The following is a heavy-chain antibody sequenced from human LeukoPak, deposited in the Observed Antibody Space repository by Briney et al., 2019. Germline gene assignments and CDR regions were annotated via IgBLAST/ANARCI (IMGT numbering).Heavy chain of an antibody. V-gene: IGHV3-53*01. CDR3: AVARTEYCSGGSCYFLYGMDV. Sequence: GGSLRLSCAASGFTVSSNYMNWVRQAPGRGPEWVSVIYKAGNTFYADSVKGRFTMSRDNSKNTLYLQMNSLRAEDTAVYYCAVARTEYCSGGSCYFLYGMDVWGKGTTVTVSS. J-gene: IGHJ6*04. CDR1: GFTVSSNY. D-gene: IGHD2-15*01. CDR2: IYKAGNT.